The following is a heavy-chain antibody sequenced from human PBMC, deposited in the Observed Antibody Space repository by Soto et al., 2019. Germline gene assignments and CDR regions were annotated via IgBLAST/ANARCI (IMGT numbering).Heavy chain of an antibody. Sequence: EVQLVESGGGVVQPGGSLKLSWAASGFAFIDSAIHWVRQASGKGLEWIGRIRGKRGNDGTAYAASVKGRFTISRDDSKTTTYLQMNTLKIEDTAVYYCTRRRDCKAVEPLDYCGQGTLVTVSS. CDR3: TRRRDCKAVEPLDY. V-gene: IGHV3-73*02. D-gene: IGHD2-21*01. CDR2: IRGKRGNDGT. CDR1: GFAFIDSA. J-gene: IGHJ4*02.